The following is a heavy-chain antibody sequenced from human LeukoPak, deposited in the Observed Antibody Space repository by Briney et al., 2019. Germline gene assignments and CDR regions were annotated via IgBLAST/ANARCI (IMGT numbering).Heavy chain of an antibody. CDR3: ARGSPYYYGSGNWFDP. V-gene: IGHV4-34*01. J-gene: IGHJ5*02. CDR2: INHSGST. D-gene: IGHD3-10*01. Sequence: PSETLSLTCAVYGGSFSGYYWSWIRQPPGKGLEWIGEINHSGSTNYNPSLKSRVTISVDTSKNQFSLKLSSVTAADTAVYYCARGSPYYYGSGNWFDPWGQGTLATVSS. CDR1: GGSFSGYY.